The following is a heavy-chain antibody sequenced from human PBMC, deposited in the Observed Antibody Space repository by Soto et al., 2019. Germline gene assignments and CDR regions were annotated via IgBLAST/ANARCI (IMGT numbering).Heavy chain of an antibody. Sequence: QVQLVESGGGVVQPGRSLRLSCAASGFTFSSYAMHWVRQAPGKGLEWVAVISYDGSNKYYADSVKGRFTISRDNSKNTLYLQMNSLRAEDTAVYYCASRYYGSGSYYNAISDYYYYGMDVWGQGTTVTVSS. CDR3: ASRYYGSGSYYNAISDYYYYGMDV. CDR2: ISYDGSNK. CDR1: GFTFSSYA. D-gene: IGHD3-10*01. J-gene: IGHJ6*02. V-gene: IGHV3-30-3*01.